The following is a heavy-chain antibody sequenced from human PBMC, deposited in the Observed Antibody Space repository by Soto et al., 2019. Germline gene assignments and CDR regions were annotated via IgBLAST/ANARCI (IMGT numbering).Heavy chain of an antibody. CDR3: AKDALYCSSTSCYGYFDY. CDR2: ISGSGGST. CDR1: GFTFSSYG. D-gene: IGHD2-2*01. V-gene: IGHV3-23*01. J-gene: IGHJ4*02. Sequence: GGSLRLSCAASGFTFSSYGMHWVRQAPGKGLEWVSAISGSGGSTYYADSVKGRFTISRDNSKNTLYLQMNSLRAEDTAVYYCAKDALYCSSTSCYGYFDYWGQGTLVTVSS.